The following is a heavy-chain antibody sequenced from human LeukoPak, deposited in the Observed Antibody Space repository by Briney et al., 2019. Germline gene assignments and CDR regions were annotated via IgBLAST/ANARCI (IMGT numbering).Heavy chain of an antibody. CDR1: GFTFSSYG. Sequence: PGGSLRLSCAASGFTFSSYGMSWVRQPPGKGLEWIGEIIDTGSTKYNSSLKSRVTISVDTSKNQFSLSLDSVTAADTAVYYCARGLASGYPPIPFDYWGQGTLVTVSS. V-gene: IGHV4-34*12. CDR2: IIDTGST. CDR3: ARGLASGYPPIPFDY. D-gene: IGHD3-3*01. J-gene: IGHJ4*02.